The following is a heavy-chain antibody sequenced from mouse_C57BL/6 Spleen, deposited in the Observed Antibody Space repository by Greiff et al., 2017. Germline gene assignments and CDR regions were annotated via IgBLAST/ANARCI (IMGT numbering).Heavy chain of an antibody. V-gene: IGHV1-61*01. Sequence: QVQLQQPGAELVRPGSSVKLSCTASGYNITSYWMDWVKQRPGQGLEWIGNIYPSDSEPHYTQKFKGKATLTADKSSSTAYMQLSSLTSGDSAVYDCARRGCGSSSYWGQGTTLTVSS. D-gene: IGHD1-1*01. CDR3: ARRGCGSSSY. CDR2: IYPSDSEP. J-gene: IGHJ2*01. CDR1: GYNITSYW.